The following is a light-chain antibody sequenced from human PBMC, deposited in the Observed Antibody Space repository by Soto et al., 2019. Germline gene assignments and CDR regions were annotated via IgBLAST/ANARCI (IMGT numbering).Light chain of an antibody. V-gene: IGKV3-20*01. J-gene: IGKJ1*01. CDR3: QQYASSRT. CDR1: QSVSSS. CDR2: GAS. Sequence: EIVLTQCPGTMSLSPGERATLSCRASQSVSSSLAWYQQKPGQAPRLLFYGASSRATGVPDRFSGSGSGTDFTLTISRLEPEDFAVYYCQQYASSRTFGQGTKVEIK.